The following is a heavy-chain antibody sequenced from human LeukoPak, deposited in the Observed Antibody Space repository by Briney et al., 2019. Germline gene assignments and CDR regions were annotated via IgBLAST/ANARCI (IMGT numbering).Heavy chain of an antibody. V-gene: IGHV3-23*01. Sequence: PGGSLRLSCAASGFTFSTYAMSWVRQAPGKGLEWVSSISSSGERTFYADSVKDRFTISRDNSENTLYLQMSRLRAEDTAVYYCAKDRPNYHESNGHYYRPNGDYWGQGTLVTVSS. J-gene: IGHJ4*02. CDR2: ISSSGERT. D-gene: IGHD3-22*01. CDR3: AKDRPNYHESNGHYYRPNGDY. CDR1: GFTFSTYA.